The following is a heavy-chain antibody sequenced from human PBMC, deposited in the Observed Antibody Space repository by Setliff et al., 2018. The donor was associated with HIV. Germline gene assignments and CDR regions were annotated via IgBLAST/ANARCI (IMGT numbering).Heavy chain of an antibody. J-gene: IGHJ2*01. Sequence: PGGCLRLSCAASGFNFNDDAMRWVRQAPGEGLGWVAGISWNSGSIGYAASVKGRFSISRDYAKDSVYLQMNSQRTEETAFYYCANKVAGVNWYFDLWVRGTLVTVSS. D-gene: IGHD6-19*01. CDR2: ISWNSGSI. V-gene: IGHV3-9*01. CDR3: ANKVAGVNWYFDL. CDR1: GFNFNDDA.